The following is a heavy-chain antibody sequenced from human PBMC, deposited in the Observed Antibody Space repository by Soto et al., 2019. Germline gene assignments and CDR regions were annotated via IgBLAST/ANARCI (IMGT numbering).Heavy chain of an antibody. J-gene: IGHJ4*02. CDR1: GFTFSSYG. CDR3: AKGVGLGYSSSWYPLDY. V-gene: IGHV3-30*18. Sequence: QVQLVESGGGVVQPGRSLRLSCAASGFTFSSYGMHWVRQAPGKGLEWVAVISYDGSNKYYADSVKGRFTISRDNSKNTLYLQMNSLRAEDTAVYYCAKGVGLGYSSSWYPLDYWGQGTLVTVSS. D-gene: IGHD6-13*01. CDR2: ISYDGSNK.